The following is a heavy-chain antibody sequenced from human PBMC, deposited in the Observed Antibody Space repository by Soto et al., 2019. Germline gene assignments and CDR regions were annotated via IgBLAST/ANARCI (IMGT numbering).Heavy chain of an antibody. D-gene: IGHD3-22*01. J-gene: IGHJ4*02. CDR3: ARDPAGGSGYYYLFDY. V-gene: IGHV3-30-3*01. CDR2: ISYDGSNK. CDR1: GFTFSTFA. Sequence: GGSLRLSCAASGFTFSTFAMHWVRQAPGKGLDWVAVISYDGSNKYYADSVKGRYTISRDNSKNTLYLQMNSLRAEDTAVYYCARDPAGGSGYYYLFDYWGQGTLVTVSS.